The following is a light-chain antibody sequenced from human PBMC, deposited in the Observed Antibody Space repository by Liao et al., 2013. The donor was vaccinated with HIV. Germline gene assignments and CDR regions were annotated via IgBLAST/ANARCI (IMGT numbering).Light chain of an antibody. CDR2: YDS. J-gene: IGLJ2*01. Sequence: SYVLTQPPSVSVAPGKTARITCGGNNIGSKSVHWYRQKPGQAPVLVIYYDSDRPSGIPERFSGSNSGNTATLTISRVEAGDEADYYCQVWDSSSVYVVFGGGTKLTVL. V-gene: IGLV3-21*01. CDR1: NIGSKS. CDR3: QVWDSSSVYVV.